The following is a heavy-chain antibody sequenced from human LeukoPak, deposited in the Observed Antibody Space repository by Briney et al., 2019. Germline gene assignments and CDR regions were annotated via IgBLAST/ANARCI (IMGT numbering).Heavy chain of an antibody. CDR1: GGSISSSSYY. D-gene: IGHD2-15*01. V-gene: IGHV4-39*01. J-gene: IGHJ2*01. CDR3: ARHGVAATREHWYFDL. CDR2: IYYSGST. Sequence: SGTLSLTCTVSGGSISSSSYYWGWIRQPPGKGLEWIGSIYYSGSTYYNPSLKSRVTISVDTSKNQFSLKLSSVTAADTAVYYCARHGVAATREHWYFDLWGRGTLVTVSS.